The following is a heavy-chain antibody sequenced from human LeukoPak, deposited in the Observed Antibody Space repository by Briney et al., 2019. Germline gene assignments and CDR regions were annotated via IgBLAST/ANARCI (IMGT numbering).Heavy chain of an antibody. Sequence: PGGSLRLSCAASGFTFSSYHITWVRQAPGKGLEWVSSISSNSDHIYYADSVKGRFTISRDNAENSLYLQMNSLRAEDTAVYYCARGLCGGDCYDYWGQGTLVTVSS. CDR2: ISSNSDHI. V-gene: IGHV3-21*01. J-gene: IGHJ4*02. D-gene: IGHD2-21*01. CDR1: GFTFSSYH. CDR3: ARGLCGGDCYDY.